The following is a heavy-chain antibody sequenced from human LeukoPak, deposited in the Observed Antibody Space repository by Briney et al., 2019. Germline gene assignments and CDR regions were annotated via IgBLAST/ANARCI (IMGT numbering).Heavy chain of an antibody. Sequence: SETLSLTCTVSGGSISSYYWSWIRQPPGKGLEWIGYIYYSGSTNYNPSLKSRVTISVDTSKNQFSLKLSSVTAAVTAVYYCARLSKGWLQWLYFDYWGQGTLVTVSS. V-gene: IGHV4-59*08. CDR2: IYYSGST. D-gene: IGHD5-24*01. CDR1: GGSISSYY. J-gene: IGHJ4*02. CDR3: ARLSKGWLQWLYFDY.